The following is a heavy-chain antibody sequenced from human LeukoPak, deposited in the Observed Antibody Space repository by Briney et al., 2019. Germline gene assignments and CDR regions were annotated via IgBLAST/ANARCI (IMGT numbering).Heavy chain of an antibody. CDR2: IKQDGSEK. CDR1: GFTFSSYW. Sequence: PGRSLRLSCAASGFTFSSYWMSWVRQAPGKGLEWVANIKQDGSEKYYVDSVKGRFTISRDNAKNSLYLQMNSLRAEDTAVYYCARDGLFCSSTSCYYYYYMDVWGKGTTVTVSS. CDR3: ARDGLFCSSTSCYYYYYMDV. J-gene: IGHJ6*03. D-gene: IGHD2-2*01. V-gene: IGHV3-7*01.